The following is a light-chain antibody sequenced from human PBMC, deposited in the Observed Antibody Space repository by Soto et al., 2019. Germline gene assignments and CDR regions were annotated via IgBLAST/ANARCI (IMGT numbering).Light chain of an antibody. J-gene: IGLJ2*01. CDR2: EVS. V-gene: IGLV2-23*02. CDR1: SSDVGSYNL. CDR3: CSYAGGSTFVV. Sequence: QSALTQPASVSGSPGQSITTSCTGTSSDVGSYNLVSWYQQHPGKAPKLMIYEVSTRPSGVSNRFSGSKSGNTASLTISGLQAEDGADYYCCSYAGGSTFVVFGGGTKLTVL.